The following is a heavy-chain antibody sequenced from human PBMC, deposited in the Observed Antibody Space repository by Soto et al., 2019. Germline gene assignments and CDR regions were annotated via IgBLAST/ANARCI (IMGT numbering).Heavy chain of an antibody. Sequence: QVQLVQSGAEVKKPGSSVKVSCKASGGTFSSYAISWVRQAPGQGLEWMGGIIPIFGTANYAQKFQGRVTITADKTTSTAYMELSSLRSEDTAVYYCARFRYSSSWQPTAYSYYGMDVWGQGTTVTVSS. CDR1: GGTFSSYA. J-gene: IGHJ6*02. D-gene: IGHD6-13*01. V-gene: IGHV1-69*06. CDR2: IIPIFGTA. CDR3: ARFRYSSSWQPTAYSYYGMDV.